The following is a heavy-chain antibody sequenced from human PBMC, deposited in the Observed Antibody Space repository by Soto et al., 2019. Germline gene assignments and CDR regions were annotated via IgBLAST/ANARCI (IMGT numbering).Heavy chain of an antibody. J-gene: IGHJ3*02. CDR3: ARYNWNYDAFDI. Sequence: KTSETLSLTCTVSGGSISSYYWSWIRQPPGKGLEWIGYIYYSGSTNYNPSLKSRVTISVDTSKNQFSLKLSSVTAADTAVYYCARYNWNYDAFDIWGQGTMVTVSS. D-gene: IGHD1-7*01. CDR1: GGSISSYY. CDR2: IYYSGST. V-gene: IGHV4-59*01.